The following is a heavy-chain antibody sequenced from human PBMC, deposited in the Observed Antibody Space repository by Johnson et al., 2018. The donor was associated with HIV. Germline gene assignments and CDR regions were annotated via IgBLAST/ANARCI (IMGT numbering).Heavy chain of an antibody. Sequence: VLLVESGGVVVHPGGSLRLSCAASGFTFDDYAMHWVRQAPGKGLEWVSGINWNGGSTGYADSVKGRFTISRDNAKNSLYLQMNSLRAEDTAVYYCARWGPYDILTGYDAFDIWGQGTMVTVSS. V-gene: IGHV3-20*04. CDR2: INWNGGST. CDR1: GFTFDDYA. CDR3: ARWGPYDILTGYDAFDI. J-gene: IGHJ3*02. D-gene: IGHD3-9*01.